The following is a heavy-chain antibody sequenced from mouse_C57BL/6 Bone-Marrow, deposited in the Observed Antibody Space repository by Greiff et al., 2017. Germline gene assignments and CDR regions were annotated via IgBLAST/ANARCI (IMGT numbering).Heavy chain of an antibody. J-gene: IGHJ3*01. CDR3: AREDCSGYTFAY. CDR1: GYTFTSYW. CDR2: IDPSDSET. D-gene: IGHD3-2*02. Sequence: QVQLQQPGAELVRPGSSVKLSCKASGYTFTSYWMHWVKQRPIQGLEWIGNIDPSDSETHYNQKFKDKATLTVDKSSSTAYMQLSSLTSEDSAVYYCAREDCSGYTFAYWGQGTLVTVSA. V-gene: IGHV1-52*01.